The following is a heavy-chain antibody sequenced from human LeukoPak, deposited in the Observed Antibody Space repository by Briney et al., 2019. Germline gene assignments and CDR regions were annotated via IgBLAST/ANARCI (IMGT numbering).Heavy chain of an antibody. Sequence: SETLSLTCTVSGGSISSGDYSWSWIRQPPGKGLEWIGYIYYSGSTYYNPSLKSRVTISVDTSKNQFSLKLSSVTAADTAVYYCARATYSGYQGAFDIWGQGTMVTVSS. V-gene: IGHV4-30-4*01. J-gene: IGHJ3*02. CDR3: ARATYSGYQGAFDI. CDR1: GGSISSGDYS. D-gene: IGHD5-12*01. CDR2: IYYSGST.